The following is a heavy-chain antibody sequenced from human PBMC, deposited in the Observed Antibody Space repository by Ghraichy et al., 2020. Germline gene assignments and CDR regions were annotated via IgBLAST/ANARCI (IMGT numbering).Heavy chain of an antibody. V-gene: IGHV4-39*01. CDR1: GGSISISGYY. CDR3: ARRRSGGEDY. J-gene: IGHJ4*02. Sequence: LETLSLTCTVSGGSISISGYYWDWIRQPPGKALEWIGTIYYTGSTFYTPSLKSRLTISIDTSNNQFSLKLTSVTAADTAVYYCARRRSGGEDYWGQGTLVTVSS. D-gene: IGHD2-15*01. CDR2: IYYTGST.